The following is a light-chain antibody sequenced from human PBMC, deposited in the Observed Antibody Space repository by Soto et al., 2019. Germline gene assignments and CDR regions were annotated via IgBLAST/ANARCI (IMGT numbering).Light chain of an antibody. J-gene: IGLJ1*01. CDR3: LLFDSGTRV. V-gene: IGLV7-46*01. Sequence: QTVVTQEPSLTVSPGGTVTLTCGSSTGAVTSGHYPYWFQQKPGQAPRTLIYDTSNKHSWTPARFSGSLLGDKAALTLSGAQSEDEADYYCLLFDSGTRVFGTGTKVTVL. CDR1: TGAVTSGHY. CDR2: DTS.